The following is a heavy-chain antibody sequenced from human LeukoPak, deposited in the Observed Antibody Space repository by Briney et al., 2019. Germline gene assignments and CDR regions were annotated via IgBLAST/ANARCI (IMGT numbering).Heavy chain of an antibody. V-gene: IGHV3-33*08. CDR1: GFTFSTYG. Sequence: GGSLRLSCAASGFTFSTYGMHWVRQAPGKGLEGVAVGWNDGSNENYVDSVKGRFTISRDNAKNTLYLQMNSLRAEDTALYYCARVDTAMGSLDYWGQGILVTVSS. J-gene: IGHJ4*02. D-gene: IGHD5-18*01. CDR2: GWNDGSNE. CDR3: ARVDTAMGSLDY.